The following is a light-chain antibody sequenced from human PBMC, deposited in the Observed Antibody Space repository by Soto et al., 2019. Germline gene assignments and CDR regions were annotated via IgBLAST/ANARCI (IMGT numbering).Light chain of an antibody. V-gene: IGKV1-39*01. CDR2: AAS. CDR1: LHIGSY. CDR3: QQTYSTPRA. Sequence: DIQMTQSPFSLSASVGDRVAITCRASLHIGSYLNWYQQKQGKAPRLLISAASSLHSGVPSRFSGSGSGTDFTLVISSLQPEDFATYYCQQTYSTPRAFGQGTRLEIK. J-gene: IGKJ2*01.